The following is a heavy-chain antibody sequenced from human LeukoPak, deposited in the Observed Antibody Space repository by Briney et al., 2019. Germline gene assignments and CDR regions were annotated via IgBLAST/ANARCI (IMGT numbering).Heavy chain of an antibody. CDR2: ISSSGSTI. J-gene: IGHJ4*02. CDR1: GFTFSSYE. CDR3: ASDGSGSYSFSDY. Sequence: GESLRLSCAASGFTFSSYEMNWVRQAPGKGLEWVSYISSSGSTIYYADSAKGRFTISRDNAKNSLYLQMNSLRAEDTAVYYCASDGSGSYSFSDYWGQGTLLTVSS. D-gene: IGHD3-10*01. V-gene: IGHV3-48*03.